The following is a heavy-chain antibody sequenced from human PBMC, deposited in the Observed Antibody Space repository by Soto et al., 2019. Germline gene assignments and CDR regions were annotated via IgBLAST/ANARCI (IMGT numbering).Heavy chain of an antibody. Sequence: PSGTLSLTCTFSGGSISSYYWSWIRQPPGKGLEWIGYIYYSGSTNYNPSLKSRVTISVDTSKNQFSLKLSSVTAADTAVYYCARHQGGYDSNFDYWGQGTLVTVSS. V-gene: IGHV4-59*08. CDR2: IYYSGST. CDR1: GGSISSYY. J-gene: IGHJ4*02. D-gene: IGHD5-12*01. CDR3: ARHQGGYDSNFDY.